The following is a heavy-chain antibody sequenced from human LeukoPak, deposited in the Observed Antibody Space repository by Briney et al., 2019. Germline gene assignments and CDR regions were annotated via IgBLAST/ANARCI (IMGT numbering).Heavy chain of an antibody. Sequence: EGSLRLSCAASGFTFSSYSMNWVRQAPGKGLEWVSYISSSSSTIYCADSVKGRFTISRDNAKNSLYLQMSSLRAEDTAVYYCTRHVGTTAKNRDTGAIDYWGQGTLVTVSS. D-gene: IGHD1-26*01. J-gene: IGHJ4*02. CDR1: GFTFSSYS. V-gene: IGHV3-48*01. CDR3: TRHVGTTAKNRDTGAIDY. CDR2: ISSSSSTI.